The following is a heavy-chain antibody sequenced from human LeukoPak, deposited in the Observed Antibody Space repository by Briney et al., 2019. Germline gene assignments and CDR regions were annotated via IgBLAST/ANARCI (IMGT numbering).Heavy chain of an antibody. J-gene: IGHJ3*02. Sequence: PSETLSLTCTVSGGSISSSSYYWGWIRQPPGKGLEWIGSIYYSGSTYYNPSLKSRVTISVDTSKNQFSLKLSSVTAADTAVYYCARSPSNYVSLDAFDIWGQGTMVTVSS. D-gene: IGHD4-11*01. CDR2: IYYSGST. V-gene: IGHV4-39*07. CDR1: GGSISSSSYY. CDR3: ARSPSNYVSLDAFDI.